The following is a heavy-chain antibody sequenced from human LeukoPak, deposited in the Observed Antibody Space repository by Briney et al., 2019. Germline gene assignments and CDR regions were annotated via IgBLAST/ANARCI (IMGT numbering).Heavy chain of an antibody. V-gene: IGHV1-58*01. CDR3: AADPNQSSWADY. Sequence: ASVKVSCKASGFTFTSSAVQWVRQARGQRLEWIGWIVVGSGNTNYAQKFQERVTITRDMSTSTAYMELSSLRSEDTAVYYRAADPNQSSWADYWGQGTLVTVSS. D-gene: IGHD6-13*01. CDR1: GFTFTSSA. J-gene: IGHJ4*02. CDR2: IVVGSGNT.